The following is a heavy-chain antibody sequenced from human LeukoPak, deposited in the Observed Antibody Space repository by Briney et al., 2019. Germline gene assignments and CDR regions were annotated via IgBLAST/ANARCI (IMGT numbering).Heavy chain of an antibody. V-gene: IGHV4-34*01. Sequence: SETLSLTRAVYGGSFSGYYWSWIRQPPGKGLEWIGEINHSGSTNYNPSLKSRVTMSVDTSKNQFSLKLSSVTAADTAVYYCARGRFGYCSSTSCSPHYYFDYWGQGTLATVSS. J-gene: IGHJ4*02. CDR3: ARGRFGYCSSTSCSPHYYFDY. CDR1: GGSFSGYY. D-gene: IGHD2-2*01. CDR2: INHSGST.